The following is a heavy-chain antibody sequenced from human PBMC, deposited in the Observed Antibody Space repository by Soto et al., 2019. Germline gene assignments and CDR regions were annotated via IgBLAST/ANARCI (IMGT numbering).Heavy chain of an antibody. CDR1: GGSISNFY. V-gene: IGHV4-59*12. D-gene: IGHD5-18*01. CDR3: ARADTAMTTPFDY. J-gene: IGHJ4*02. CDR2: GDYSGTA. Sequence: QVQLQESGPGLVKPPETLSLTCTVSGGSISNFYWSWIRQPPGKGLERIGYGDYSGTANYNPSLTGRVPRSVDSSKNKLSLKVTSVTAADTAMYYCARADTAMTTPFDYWGQGTLVTVSS.